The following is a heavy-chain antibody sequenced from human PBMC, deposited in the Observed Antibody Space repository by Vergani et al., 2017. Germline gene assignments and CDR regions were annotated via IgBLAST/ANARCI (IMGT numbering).Heavy chain of an antibody. V-gene: IGHV4-34*01. Sequence: QVQLQQWGAGLLKPSETLSLTCAVYGGSFSGHYWSWIRQPPGKGLEWIGEINHSGSTNYNPSLKSRVTISVDTSKNQFSLKLSSVTAADTAVYYCARGRIDGIVVVTAILPFDYWGQGTLVTVSS. CDR2: INHSGST. J-gene: IGHJ4*02. CDR1: GGSFSGHY. CDR3: ARGRIDGIVVVTAILPFDY. D-gene: IGHD2-21*02.